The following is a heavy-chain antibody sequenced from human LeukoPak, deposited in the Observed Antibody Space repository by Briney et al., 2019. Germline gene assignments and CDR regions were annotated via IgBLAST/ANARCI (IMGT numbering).Heavy chain of an antibody. J-gene: IGHJ6*02. CDR2: ISGSGGGT. V-gene: IGHV3-23*01. CDR3: AKSHGDYYYYYGMDV. Sequence: GGSLRLSCAASGFTFSSYAMSWVHQAPGKGLEWVSGISGSGGGTYHADSVKGRFTISRDNSKNTLYLQMNSLRADDTALYYCAKSHGDYYYYYGMDVWGQGTTVTVSS. D-gene: IGHD4-17*01. CDR1: GFTFSSYA.